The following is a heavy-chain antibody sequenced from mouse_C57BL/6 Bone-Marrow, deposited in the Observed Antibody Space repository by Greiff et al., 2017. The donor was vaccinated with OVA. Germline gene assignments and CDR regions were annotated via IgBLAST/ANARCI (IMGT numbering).Heavy chain of an antibody. CDR3: ARHGGGVGFDY. V-gene: IGHV5-12*01. Sequence: EVMLVESGGGLVQPGGSLKLSCAASGFTFSDYYMYWVRQTPEKRLEWVAYISNGGGSTYYPDTVKGRFTISRDNAKNTLYLQMSRLKSEDTAMYYCARHGGGVGFDYWGQGTTLTVSS. CDR1: GFTFSDYY. CDR2: ISNGGGST. J-gene: IGHJ2*01.